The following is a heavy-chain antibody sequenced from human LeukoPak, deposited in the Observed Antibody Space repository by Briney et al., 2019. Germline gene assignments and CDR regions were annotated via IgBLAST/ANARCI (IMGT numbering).Heavy chain of an antibody. Sequence: EASVKVSCKASGYTFTGYYMHWVRQATGQGLEWMGWMNPNSGNTGYAQKFQGRVTMTRNTSISTAYMELSSLRSEDTAVYYCARGPPFADAFDIWGQGTTVTVSS. CDR3: ARGPPFADAFDI. V-gene: IGHV1-8*02. CDR2: MNPNSGNT. J-gene: IGHJ3*02. CDR1: GYTFTGYY.